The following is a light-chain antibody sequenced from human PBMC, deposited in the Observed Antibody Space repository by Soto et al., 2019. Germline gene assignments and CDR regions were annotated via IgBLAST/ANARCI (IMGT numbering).Light chain of an antibody. J-gene: IGKJ1*01. CDR3: QQYSSSRT. Sequence: EKVLTQSPATLSLSPGARGTLSWRASQTISSTYLAWYQQKPGQAPRLLIYGGSSRATGIPVRFSGSGSETDFTLTITRLEPEDFAVYYCQQYSSSRTFGQGTKWIS. V-gene: IGKV3-20*01. CDR1: QTISSTY. CDR2: GGS.